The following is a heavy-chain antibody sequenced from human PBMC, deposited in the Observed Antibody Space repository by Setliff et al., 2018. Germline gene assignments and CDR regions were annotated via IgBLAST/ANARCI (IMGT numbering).Heavy chain of an antibody. V-gene: IGHV4-4*02. CDR3: ARAGQQLVVGAFDI. D-gene: IGHD6-13*01. J-gene: IGHJ3*02. CDR1: GGSISSSNW. Sequence: SSETLSLTCAVSGGSISSSNWWSWVRQPPGKGLEWIGEIYHSGSTNYNPSLKSRVTISVDKSKNQFSLKLSSVTAADTAVYYCARAGQQLVVGAFDIWGQGTMVTVSS. CDR2: IYHSGST.